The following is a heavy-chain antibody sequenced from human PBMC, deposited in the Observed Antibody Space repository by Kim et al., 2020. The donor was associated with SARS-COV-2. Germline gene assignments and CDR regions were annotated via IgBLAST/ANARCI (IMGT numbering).Heavy chain of an antibody. J-gene: IGHJ4*02. CDR3: ARDPDATSSYGDSSFDY. CDR2: ISSSSSYI. Sequence: GGSLRLSCAASGFTFSSYSMNWVRQAPGKGLEWVSSISSSSSYIYYADSVKGRFTISRDNAKNSLYLQMNSLRAEDTAVYYCARDPDATSSYGDSSFDYWGQGTLVTVSS. V-gene: IGHV3-21*01. D-gene: IGHD4-17*01. CDR1: GFTFSSYS.